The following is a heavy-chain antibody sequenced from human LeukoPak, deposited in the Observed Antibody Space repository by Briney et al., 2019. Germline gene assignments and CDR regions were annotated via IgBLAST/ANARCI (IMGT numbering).Heavy chain of an antibody. D-gene: IGHD5-18*01. CDR2: INHSGST. J-gene: IGHJ6*02. V-gene: IGHV4-34*01. CDR3: ARARGYSYGFQGYYYGMDV. Sequence: SETLSLTCAVYGGSFSGYYWSWIRQPPGKGLEWIGEINHSGSTNYNPSLKSRVTISVDTSKNQFSLRLSSVTAADTAVYYCARARGYSYGFQGYYYGMDVWGQGTTVTVSS. CDR1: GGSFSGYY.